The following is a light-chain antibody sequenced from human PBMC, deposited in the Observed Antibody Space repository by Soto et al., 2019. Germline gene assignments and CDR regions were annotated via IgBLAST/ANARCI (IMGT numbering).Light chain of an antibody. CDR1: QDISKY. CDR2: DAS. V-gene: IGKV1-33*01. Sequence: DIQMTQSPSSLSASVGDRVTITCQASQDISKYLNWYQQKPGKAPKLLIYDASNLETGVPSRFSGSGSGTDFTFSISSLQPEDIATYYCQQYDNPPLTFGGGTKVELK. J-gene: IGKJ4*01. CDR3: QQYDNPPLT.